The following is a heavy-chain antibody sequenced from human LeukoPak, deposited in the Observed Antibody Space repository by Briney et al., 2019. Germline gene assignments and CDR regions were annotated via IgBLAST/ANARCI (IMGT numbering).Heavy chain of an antibody. CDR2: ISFDGSNQ. V-gene: IGHV3-30*18. CDR1: GFTFSSYG. CDR3: AKPPEVGATVGYFDY. Sequence: PGRALRLSCAASGFTFSSYGMHWVRQAPGKGLEWVALISFDGSNQYYADSVKGRFTVSRDSSKNTLFLQMNSLRAEDTAVYYCAKPPEVGATVGYFDYWGQGTLVTASS. J-gene: IGHJ4*02. D-gene: IGHD1-26*01.